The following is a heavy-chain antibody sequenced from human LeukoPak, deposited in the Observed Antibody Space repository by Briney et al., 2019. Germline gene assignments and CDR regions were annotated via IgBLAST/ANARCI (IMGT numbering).Heavy chain of an antibody. V-gene: IGHV3-7*04. D-gene: IGHD3-10*01. CDR2: INDDGSEK. Sequence: PGGSLRLPCAASGFTFSVYWMKWARQAPGKGLEWVASINDDGSEKYYVDSVKGRLTISRDNAKNSLYLQMNSLRVDDTAVYYCARGVFGVREVIPTDWSDPWGQGTLVTVSS. CDR3: ARGVFGVREVIPTDWSDP. J-gene: IGHJ5*02. CDR1: GFTFSVYW.